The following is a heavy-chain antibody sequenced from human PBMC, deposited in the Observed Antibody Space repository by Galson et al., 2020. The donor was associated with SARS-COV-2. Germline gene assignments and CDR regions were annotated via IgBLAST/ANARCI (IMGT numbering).Heavy chain of an antibody. V-gene: IGHV4-59*08. CDR1: GASLSSDF. CDR2: MYYIGSS. Sequence: ETSETLSLTCSVSGASLSSDFWSWIRQPPGKGLEWIGFMYYIGSSNNNPSLKSRVTTSVDMSRSHLSLELRSVTAADTAVYSCVRHGYCSSGSCSANDAFHIWGQGTMVTVSS. J-gene: IGHJ3*02. CDR3: VRHGYCSSGSCSANDAFHI. D-gene: IGHD2-2*03.